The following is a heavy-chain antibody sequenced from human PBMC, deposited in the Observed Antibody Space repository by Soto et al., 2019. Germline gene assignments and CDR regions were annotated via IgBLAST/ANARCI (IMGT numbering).Heavy chain of an antibody. J-gene: IGHJ6*02. CDR2: INAGNGNT. CDR1: GYGFTSYA. Sequence: ASVKVSCKASGYGFTSYAMHWLRQAPGQRLEWMGWINAGNGNTKYSQKFQGRVTITRDTSASTAYMELSSLRSEDTAVYYCATSYSGCDYDYYYGMDVWGQGTTVTVS. D-gene: IGHD5-12*01. V-gene: IGHV1-3*01. CDR3: ATSYSGCDYDYYYGMDV.